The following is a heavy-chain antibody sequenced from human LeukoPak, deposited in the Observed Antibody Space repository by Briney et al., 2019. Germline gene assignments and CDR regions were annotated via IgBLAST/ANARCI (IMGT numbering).Heavy chain of an antibody. D-gene: IGHD6-19*01. J-gene: IGHJ4*02. V-gene: IGHV1-46*01. Sequence: ASVKVSCKASGYTFTSYYMHWERQAPGQGLEWMGIINPSGGSTSYAQKFQGRVTMTRDTSTSTVYMELSSLRSEDTAVYYCARDDIAVAGYDYWGQGTLVTVSS. CDR2: INPSGGST. CDR1: GYTFTSYY. CDR3: ARDDIAVAGYDY.